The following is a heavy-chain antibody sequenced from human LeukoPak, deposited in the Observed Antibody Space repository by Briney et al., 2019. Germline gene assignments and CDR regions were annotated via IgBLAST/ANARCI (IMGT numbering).Heavy chain of an antibody. Sequence: SETLSLTCTVSGGSISSYYWTWIRQPPEKRLEWIGNIYYSGNTHYNPSLQSRVTISVDTSKNQFSPKLISVTAADTAVYYCARGGGWLPDFWGQGTLVTVSS. J-gene: IGHJ4*02. CDR1: GGSISSYY. CDR2: IYYSGNT. CDR3: ARGGGWLPDF. D-gene: IGHD2-15*01. V-gene: IGHV4-59*08.